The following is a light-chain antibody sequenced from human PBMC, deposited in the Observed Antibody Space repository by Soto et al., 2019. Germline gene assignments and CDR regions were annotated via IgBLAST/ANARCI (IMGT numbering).Light chain of an antibody. CDR1: SISNF. CDR3: QQSHSTPPT. CDR2: AAS. Sequence: SISNFLNWYQQRQGQVPKLLIYAASTLHTGVPSRFSGSGSGTDFTLTITSLQPEDFTTYYCQQSHSTPPTFGQGTKV. J-gene: IGKJ1*01. V-gene: IGKV1-39*01.